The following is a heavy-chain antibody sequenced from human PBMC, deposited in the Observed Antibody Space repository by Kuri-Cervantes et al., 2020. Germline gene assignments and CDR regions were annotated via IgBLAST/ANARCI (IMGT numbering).Heavy chain of an antibody. D-gene: IGHD4-17*01. CDR3: AKGAYAYYYYYMDV. CDR2: INSDGSST. CDR1: GFTFSSYW. Sequence: GESLKISCAASGFTFSSYWMHWVRQAPGKGLVWVSRINSDGSSTSYADSVKGRFTISRDNAKNTLYLQMNSLRAEDTAVYYCAKGAYAYYYYYMDVWGKGTTVTVSS. J-gene: IGHJ6*03. V-gene: IGHV3-74*01.